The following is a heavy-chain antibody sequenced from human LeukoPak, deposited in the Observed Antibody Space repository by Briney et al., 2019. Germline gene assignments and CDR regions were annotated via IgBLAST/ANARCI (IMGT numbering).Heavy chain of an antibody. Sequence: SETLSLTCTVSGGSISSYYWSWIRQPAGKGLEWIGRIYTSGSTNYNPSLKSRVTISVDTSKNQFSLKLSSVTAADTAVYYCARGNYDFWSGYSDENWFDPWGQGTLVTVSS. D-gene: IGHD3-3*01. CDR1: GGSISSYY. CDR3: ARGNYDFWSGYSDENWFDP. J-gene: IGHJ5*02. CDR2: IYTSGST. V-gene: IGHV4-4*07.